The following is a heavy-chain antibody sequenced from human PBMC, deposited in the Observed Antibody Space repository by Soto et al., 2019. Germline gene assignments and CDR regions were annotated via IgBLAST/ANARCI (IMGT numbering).Heavy chain of an antibody. CDR2: ISGSGGST. V-gene: IGHV3-23*01. D-gene: IGHD5-18*01. J-gene: IGHJ4*02. CDR1: GFTFSSYA. Sequence: GGSLRRSCAASGFTFSSYAMSWVRQAPGKGLEWVSAISGSGGSTYYADSVKGRFTISRDNSKNTLYLQMNSLRAEDTAVYYCAKTNNRIQLFDYWGQGTLVTVSS. CDR3: AKTNNRIQLFDY.